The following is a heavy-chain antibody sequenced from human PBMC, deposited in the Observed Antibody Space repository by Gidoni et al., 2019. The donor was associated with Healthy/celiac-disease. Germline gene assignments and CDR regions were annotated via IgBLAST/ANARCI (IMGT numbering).Heavy chain of an antibody. D-gene: IGHD4-17*01. Sequence: QVQLVESGGGVVQPGRALRLSCAASRFTFSSYAMHWVRQAPGTGLEWVAVISYDGSNKYYADSVKGRLTISRDNSKNTLYLQMNSLRAEDTAVYYCARDKYYGGNVLDYWGQGTLVTVSS. V-gene: IGHV3-30-3*01. J-gene: IGHJ4*02. CDR2: ISYDGSNK. CDR3: ARDKYYGGNVLDY. CDR1: RFTFSSYA.